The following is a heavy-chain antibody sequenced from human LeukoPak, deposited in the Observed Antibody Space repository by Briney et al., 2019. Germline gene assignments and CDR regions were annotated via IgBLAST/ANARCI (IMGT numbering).Heavy chain of an antibody. CDR2: INHSGST. J-gene: IGHJ6*03. V-gene: IGHV4-34*01. CDR3: ARDNGYMDV. Sequence: PSETLSLTCAVYGGSFSGYYWSWIRQPPGKGLEWVGEINHSGSTNYNPSLKSRVTISVDTSKNQFSLKLSSVTAADTAVYYCARDNGYMDVWGKGTTVTVSS. CDR1: GGSFSGYY. D-gene: IGHD1-14*01.